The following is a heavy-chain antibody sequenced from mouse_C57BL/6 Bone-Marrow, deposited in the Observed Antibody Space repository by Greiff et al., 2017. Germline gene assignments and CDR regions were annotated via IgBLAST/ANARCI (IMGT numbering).Heavy chain of an antibody. CDR3: ASHYYYGSSFVRDYFDY. Sequence: EVMLVESGGDLVKPGGSLKLSCAASGFTFSSYGMSWVRPTPDKRLEWVATISSGGSYTYYPDRVKGRFTISRDNAKNTLYLQMSSLKSEDTAMYYCASHYYYGSSFVRDYFDYWGQGTTLTVSS. CDR1: GFTFSSYG. J-gene: IGHJ2*01. D-gene: IGHD1-1*01. CDR2: ISSGGSYT. V-gene: IGHV5-6*01.